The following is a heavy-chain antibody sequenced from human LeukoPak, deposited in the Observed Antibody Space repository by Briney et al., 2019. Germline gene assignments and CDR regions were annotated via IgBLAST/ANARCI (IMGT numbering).Heavy chain of an antibody. V-gene: IGHV1-69*06. CDR1: GGTFSSYA. CDR2: IIPMFNTT. CDR3: ARNIQLWLNVFDI. D-gene: IGHD5-18*01. Sequence: SVKVSCKASGGTFSSYAISWVRQAPGQGLEWMGGIIPMFNTTHHAQKFQGRVTFTADKSTNTAYMELSSLRFEDTAVYYCARNIQLWLNVFDIWGQGTMVTVSS. J-gene: IGHJ3*02.